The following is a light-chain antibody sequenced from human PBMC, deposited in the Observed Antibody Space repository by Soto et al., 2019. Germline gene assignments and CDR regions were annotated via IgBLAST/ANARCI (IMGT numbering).Light chain of an antibody. CDR1: QSVRSSH. CDR3: QHYTGSSYT. Sequence: EIVLTQSPGTLSLSPGERATLSCRASQSVRSSHLAWYQQKPGQAPRLLIYGSSNRATGLPDRLSGSGSGTDFTLTISRLEPEDFAVYYCQHYTGSSYTFGQGTKLE. J-gene: IGKJ2*01. CDR2: GSS. V-gene: IGKV3-20*01.